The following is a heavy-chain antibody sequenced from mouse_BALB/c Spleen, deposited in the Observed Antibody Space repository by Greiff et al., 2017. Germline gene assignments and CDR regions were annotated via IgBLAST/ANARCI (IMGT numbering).Heavy chain of an antibody. J-gene: IGHJ1*01. CDR2: IWSGGST. CDR3: ARSGLRRGYWYFDV. Sequence: VKLVESGPGLVQPSQSLSITCTVSGFSLTSYGVHWVRQSPGKGLEWLGVIWSGGSTDYNAAFISRLSINKDNSKSQVFFKMNSLQANDTAIYYCARSGLRRGYWYFDVWGAGTTVTVSS. D-gene: IGHD2-4*01. V-gene: IGHV2-2*02. CDR1: GFSLTSYG.